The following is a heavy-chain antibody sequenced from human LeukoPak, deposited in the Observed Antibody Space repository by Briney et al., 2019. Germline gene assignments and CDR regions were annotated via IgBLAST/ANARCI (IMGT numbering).Heavy chain of an antibody. CDR2: ISSSSSYI. J-gene: IGHJ6*03. D-gene: IGHD2-2*01. Sequence: GGSLRLSCAASGFTFSSYSMNWVRQAPGKGLEWVSSISSSSSYIYYADSVKGRFTISRDNAKNSLYLQMNSLRAEDTAVYYCARGSDCSSTSCYLRYYYMDVWGKGTTVTVSS. V-gene: IGHV3-21*01. CDR3: ARGSDCSSTSCYLRYYYMDV. CDR1: GFTFSSYS.